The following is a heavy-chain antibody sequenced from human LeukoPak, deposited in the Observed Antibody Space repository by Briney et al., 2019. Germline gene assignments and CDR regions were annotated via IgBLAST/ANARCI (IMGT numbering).Heavy chain of an antibody. V-gene: IGHV4-39*07. CDR3: ARDPAAVRDIAATGRGGN. J-gene: IGHJ4*02. CDR2: IYYSGST. D-gene: IGHD6-13*01. CDR1: GGSISSDTYY. Sequence: PSETLSLTCTVTGGSISSDTYYWGWIRQPPGKGLEWIGSIYYSGSTYYNPSFESRVTISVDTPKNQFSLKLNSITAADTAVYYCARDPAAVRDIAATGRGGNWGQGTLVTVS.